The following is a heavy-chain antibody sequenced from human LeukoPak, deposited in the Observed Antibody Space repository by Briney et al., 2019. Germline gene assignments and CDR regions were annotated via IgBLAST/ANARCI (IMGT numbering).Heavy chain of an antibody. J-gene: IGHJ5*02. CDR3: ARSQRWLQLEGWFDP. D-gene: IGHD5-12*01. Sequence: RASETLSLTCAVYGGSFSGYYWSWIRQPAGKGLEWIGRIYTSGSTNYNPSLKSRVTMSVDTSKNQFSLKLSSVTAADTAVYYCARSQRWLQLEGWFDPWGQGTLVTVSS. V-gene: IGHV4-59*10. CDR2: IYTSGST. CDR1: GGSFSGYY.